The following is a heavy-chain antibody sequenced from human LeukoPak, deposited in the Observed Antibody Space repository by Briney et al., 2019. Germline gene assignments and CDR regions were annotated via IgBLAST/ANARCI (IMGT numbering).Heavy chain of an antibody. D-gene: IGHD2-2*01. CDR3: ARVPAASHNWFDP. Sequence: PSEALSLTCAVYGGSFSGYYWSWIRQPPGKGLEWIGEINHSGSTNYNPSLKSRVTISVDTSENQFSLKLSSVTAADTAVYYCARVPAASHNWFDPWGQGTLVTVSS. J-gene: IGHJ5*02. CDR1: GGSFSGYY. CDR2: INHSGST. V-gene: IGHV4-34*01.